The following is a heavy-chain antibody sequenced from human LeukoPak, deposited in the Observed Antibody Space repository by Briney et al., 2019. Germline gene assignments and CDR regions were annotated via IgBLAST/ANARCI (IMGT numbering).Heavy chain of an antibody. CDR3: ARSVFMITFGGVRPDY. CDR2: MNPNSGNT. CDR1: GYTFTSYY. J-gene: IGHJ4*02. D-gene: IGHD3-16*01. Sequence: ASVKVSCKASGYTFTSYYMHWVRQATGQGLEWMGWMNPNSGNTGYAQKFQGRVTMTRNTSISTAYMELSSLRSEDTAVYYCARSVFMITFGGVRPDYWGQGTLVTVSS. V-gene: IGHV1-8*02.